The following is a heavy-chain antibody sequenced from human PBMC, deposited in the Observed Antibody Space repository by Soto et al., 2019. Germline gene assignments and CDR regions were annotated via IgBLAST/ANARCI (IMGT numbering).Heavy chain of an antibody. CDR3: ARGIHTMIRSLGY. Sequence: GGSLRLSCAASGFNFSRSSMNWVRQAPGKGLEWVGRIRNKPNSYSTEYAASEKGRFTISRDDSKNSLYLQMNSLKAEDTAVYYCARGIHTMIRSLGYWGQGTLVTVSS. CDR2: IRNKPNSYST. D-gene: IGHD3-22*01. V-gene: IGHV3-72*01. CDR1: GFNFSRSS. J-gene: IGHJ4*02.